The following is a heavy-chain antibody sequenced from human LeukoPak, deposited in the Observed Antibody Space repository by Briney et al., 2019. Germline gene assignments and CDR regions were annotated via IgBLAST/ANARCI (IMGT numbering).Heavy chain of an antibody. V-gene: IGHV3-23*01. D-gene: IGHD3-10*01. J-gene: IGHJ4*02. CDR2: ISGDGRYT. CDR3: AKHCSDSGSYGYDY. CDR1: GFTFSNYA. Sequence: GGSLRLSCAASGFTFSNYAMNWVRQAPGKGLEWVSSISGDGRYTYYADSVKGRFTFSRDNSKNTLYLQMNSLRAEDTAVYYCAKHCSDSGSYGYDYWGRGTLVTVSS.